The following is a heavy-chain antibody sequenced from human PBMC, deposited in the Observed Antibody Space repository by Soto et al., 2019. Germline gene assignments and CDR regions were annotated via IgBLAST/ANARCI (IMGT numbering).Heavy chain of an antibody. CDR1: GYTFTSYA. V-gene: IGHV1-3*01. J-gene: IGHJ5*02. CDR2: INADNGNT. Sequence: QFQLVQSGAEVKKPGALVKVSCKASGYTFTSYAMHWVRQAPGQRLEWMGWINADNGNTKYSQKFQGRVTITRETTASTAYMELSSLRSKNTAVYYCARDDLDIWFGEFWRPGSWFDLWGQGALVTVSS. D-gene: IGHD3-10*01. CDR3: ARDDLDIWFGEFWRPGSWFDL.